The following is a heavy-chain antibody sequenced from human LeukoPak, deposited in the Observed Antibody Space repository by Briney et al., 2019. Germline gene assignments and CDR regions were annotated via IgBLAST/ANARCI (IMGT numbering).Heavy chain of an antibody. CDR2: IYYSGST. Sequence: PSETLSLTCTVSGGSISSSSYDWGWIRRPPGKGLEWVGSIYYSGSTYYNPSLKSRVTISVDTSKNQFSLKLSSVTAADTAVYYCARGDWSGYVSPYNWFDPWGQGTLVTVSS. CDR3: ARGDWSGYVSPYNWFDP. V-gene: IGHV4-39*01. CDR1: GGSISSSSYD. J-gene: IGHJ5*02. D-gene: IGHD3-3*01.